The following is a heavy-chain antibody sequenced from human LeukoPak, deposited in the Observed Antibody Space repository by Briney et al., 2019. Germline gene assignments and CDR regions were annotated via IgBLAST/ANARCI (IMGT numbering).Heavy chain of an antibody. Sequence: PSETLSLTCTVSGGSISSYYWSWIRQPPGKGLEWIGYIYYSGSTNYNPSLKSRVTISVDRSKNQFSLKLSSVTAADTAVYYCARDIEGGSYRPGAFDIWGQGTMVTVSS. CDR2: IYYSGST. V-gene: IGHV4-59*12. CDR3: ARDIEGGSYRPGAFDI. J-gene: IGHJ3*02. D-gene: IGHD1-26*01. CDR1: GGSISSYY.